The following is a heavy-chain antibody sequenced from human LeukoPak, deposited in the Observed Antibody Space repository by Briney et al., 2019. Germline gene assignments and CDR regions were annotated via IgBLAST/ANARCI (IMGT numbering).Heavy chain of an antibody. V-gene: IGHV4-59*01. D-gene: IGHD3-3*01. Sequence: SETLSLTCTVSGGSISSYYWSWIRQPPGRGLEWIAYIDYSGRTNYNPSLKSRVTISVDTSKNQFSLKVSSVTAADTAVYYCARRRSITIFGVVLYYLDYWGQGTLVNVSS. J-gene: IGHJ4*02. CDR2: IDYSGRT. CDR3: ARRRSITIFGVVLYYLDY. CDR1: GGSISSYY.